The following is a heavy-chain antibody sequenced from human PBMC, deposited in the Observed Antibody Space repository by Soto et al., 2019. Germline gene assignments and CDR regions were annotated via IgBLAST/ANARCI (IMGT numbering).Heavy chain of an antibody. J-gene: IGHJ4*02. CDR3: ARHVSVSGSEYYVDQ. Sequence: QLQLQESGPGLVKPSETLSLTCTVSGGSISSSSYYWAWIRQPLGKGLEWLGNIDYSGNTNYNPSLARRVAISVDTSKDQFSLTLTSVPAVDTAVYYCARHVSVSGSEYYVDQWGQGTLVNVSS. V-gene: IGHV4-39*01. CDR1: GGSISSSSYY. D-gene: IGHD5-12*01. CDR2: IDYSGNT.